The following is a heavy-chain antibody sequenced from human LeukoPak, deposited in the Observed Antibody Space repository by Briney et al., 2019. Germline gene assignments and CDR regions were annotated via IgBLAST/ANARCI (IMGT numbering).Heavy chain of an antibody. CDR1: RYTFTAYY. J-gene: IGHJ4*02. D-gene: IGHD1-26*01. CDR3: ARGWELNARFFDY. V-gene: IGHV1-2*06. Sequence: ASVKVSCKAARYTFTAYYLHWVRQAPGQGLEWMGRINPNNGGTNYPQKFQGRVTMTRDTSINTAYMELSGLKSDDTAVYYCARGWELNARFFDYWGQGTLVTVSS. CDR2: INPNNGGT.